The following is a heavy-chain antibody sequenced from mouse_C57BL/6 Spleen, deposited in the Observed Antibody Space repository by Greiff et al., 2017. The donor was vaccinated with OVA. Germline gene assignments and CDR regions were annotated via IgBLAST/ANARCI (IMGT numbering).Heavy chain of an antibody. CDR1: GFTFSDYY. J-gene: IGHJ3*01. CDR3: ARDYYGFAY. Sequence: DVMLVESEGGLVQPGSSMKLSCTASGFTFSDYYMAWVRQVPEKGLEWVANINYDGSITYYLDSLKSRFIISRDNAKNILYLQRSSLKSEDTATYYCARDYYGFAYWGQGTLVTVSA. D-gene: IGHD1-1*01. V-gene: IGHV5-16*01. CDR2: INYDGSIT.